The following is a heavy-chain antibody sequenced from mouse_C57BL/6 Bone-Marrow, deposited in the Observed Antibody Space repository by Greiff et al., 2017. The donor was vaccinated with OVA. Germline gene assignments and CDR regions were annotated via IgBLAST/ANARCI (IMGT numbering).Heavy chain of an antibody. CDR1: GFTFSDFY. CDR2: SRNKANDYTT. D-gene: IGHD4-1*01. V-gene: IGHV7-1*01. CDR3: ARDALGYFDY. Sequence: DVHLVESGGGLVQSGRSLILSCATSGFTFSDFYMEWVRQAPGKGLEWIAASRNKANDYTTEYSASVKGRFIVSRDTSQSILYLQMNALRAEDTAIYYCARDALGYFDYWGQGTTLTVSS. J-gene: IGHJ2*01.